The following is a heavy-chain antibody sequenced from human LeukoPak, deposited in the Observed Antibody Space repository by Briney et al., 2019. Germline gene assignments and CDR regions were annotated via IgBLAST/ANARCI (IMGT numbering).Heavy chain of an antibody. CDR2: IIPIFGTA. CDR3: ARGYTIFGGYYYYMDV. Sequence: GASVKVSCKASGYTFTGYYMHWVRQAPGQGIEWMGGIIPIFGTANYAQKFQGRVTITADKSTSTAYMELSSLRSEDTAVYYCARGYTIFGGYYYYMDVWGKGTTVTVSS. V-gene: IGHV1-69*06. CDR1: GYTFTGYY. J-gene: IGHJ6*03. D-gene: IGHD3-3*01.